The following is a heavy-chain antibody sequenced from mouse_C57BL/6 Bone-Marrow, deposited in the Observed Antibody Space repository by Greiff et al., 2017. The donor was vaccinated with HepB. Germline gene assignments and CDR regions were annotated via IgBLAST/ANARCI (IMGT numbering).Heavy chain of an antibody. CDR2: ISYDGSN. CDR3: ARDNYSFYFDV. Sequence: EVQLQESGPGLVKPSQSLSLTCSVTGYSITSGYYWNWIRQFPGNKLEWMGYISYDGSNNYNPSLKNRISITRDTSKNQFFLKLNSVTTEDTATYYCARDNYSFYFDVWGTGTTVTVSS. J-gene: IGHJ1*03. CDR1: GYSITSGYY. V-gene: IGHV3-6*01. D-gene: IGHD2-12*01.